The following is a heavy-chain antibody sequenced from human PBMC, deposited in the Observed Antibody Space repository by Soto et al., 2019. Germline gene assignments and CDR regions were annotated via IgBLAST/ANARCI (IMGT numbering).Heavy chain of an antibody. Sequence: GGSLRLACAAYGFTFSSYAMHWVRQAPGAGVEWGAVISNDGSNKYDAASVKGRFTITRDNSKNTLYRQINSLRAEDTAVYYVSRWYSSGWYEYYYYFYGMDGWGQGTTVTGSS. D-gene: IGHD6-13*01. V-gene: IGHV3-30-3*01. CDR1: GFTFSSYA. CDR3: SRWYSSGWYEYYYYFYGMDG. J-gene: IGHJ6*02. CDR2: ISNDGSNK.